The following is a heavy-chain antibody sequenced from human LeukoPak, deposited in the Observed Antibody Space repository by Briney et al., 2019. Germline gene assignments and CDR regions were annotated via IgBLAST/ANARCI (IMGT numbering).Heavy chain of an antibody. CDR1: GASFEHFF. CDR2: VYYSGTT. CDR3: ASHRRSHGSEY. V-gene: IGHV4-59*08. Sequence: SETLSLTCTVSGASFEHFFRSWIRQPPGKGLEWIGYVYYSGTTDYNPSLKSRLTITADTSKNQFSLRLTSVTAADTAIYYCASHRRSHGSEYWGQGALVTVSS. J-gene: IGHJ4*02. D-gene: IGHD5-24*01.